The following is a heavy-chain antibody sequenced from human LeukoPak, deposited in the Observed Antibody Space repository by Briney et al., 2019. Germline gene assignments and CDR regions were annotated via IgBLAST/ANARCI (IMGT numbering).Heavy chain of an antibody. D-gene: IGHD3-16*02. J-gene: IGHJ4*02. Sequence: GGSLRLSCAASVFTFGSYCMSWVRQAPGKGLEWVANINEDGSVKYYVDSVKGRFTISRDNAKKSLSLHMNNLRAEDTAVYYCARVDFGWGTYRYTCDYWGQGTLVTVSS. CDR3: ARVDFGWGTYRYTCDY. CDR2: INEDGSVK. V-gene: IGHV3-7*01. CDR1: VFTFGSYC.